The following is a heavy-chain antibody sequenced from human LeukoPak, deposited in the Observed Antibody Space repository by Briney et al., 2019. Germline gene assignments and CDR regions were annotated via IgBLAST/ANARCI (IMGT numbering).Heavy chain of an antibody. J-gene: IGHJ4*02. D-gene: IGHD3-9*01. CDR3: ARGGGVDILTGFQY. Sequence: PSETLSLTCTVSGGSVSSYSWSWIRQPPGKGLEWIGYFYYGGSTNYNPSLKSRVTISVDTSKSQFSLNLTSVTAADTAVYYCARGGGVDILTGFQYWGQGTLVTVSS. CDR2: FYYGGST. CDR1: GGSVSSYS. V-gene: IGHV4-59*08.